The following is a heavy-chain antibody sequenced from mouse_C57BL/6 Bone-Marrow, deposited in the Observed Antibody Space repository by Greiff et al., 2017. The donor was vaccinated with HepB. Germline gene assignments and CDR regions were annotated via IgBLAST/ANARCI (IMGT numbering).Heavy chain of an antibody. V-gene: IGHV6-6*01. J-gene: IGHJ4*01. D-gene: IGHD1-3*01. Sequence: EVQGVESGGGLVQPGGSMKLSCAASGFTFSDAWMDWVRQSPEKGLEWVAEIRNKANNHATYYAESVKGRFTISRDDSKSSVYLQMNSLRAEDTGIYYCTRITKDAMDYWGQGTSVTVSS. CDR3: TRITKDAMDY. CDR1: GFTFSDAW. CDR2: IRNKANNHAT.